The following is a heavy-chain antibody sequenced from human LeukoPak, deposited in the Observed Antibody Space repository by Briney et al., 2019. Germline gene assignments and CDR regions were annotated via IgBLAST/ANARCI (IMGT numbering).Heavy chain of an antibody. CDR1: GGSISSYY. J-gene: IGHJ6*02. CDR3: AHGSDYYGMDV. Sequence: PSETLSLTCTVSGGSISSYYWSWIRQPPGKGLVWIGYIYYSGSTNYNPSLKSRVTISVDTSKNQFSLKLSSVTAADTAVYYCAHGSDYYGMDVWGQGTTVTVSS. V-gene: IGHV4-59*08. D-gene: IGHD3-10*01. CDR2: IYYSGST.